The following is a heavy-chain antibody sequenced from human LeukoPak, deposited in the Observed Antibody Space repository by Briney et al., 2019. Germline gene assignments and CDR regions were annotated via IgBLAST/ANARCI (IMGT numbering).Heavy chain of an antibody. J-gene: IGHJ6*04. D-gene: IGHD1-26*01. CDR3: ARPLTVGAQAAADV. CDR1: GGSISSYY. V-gene: IGHV4-4*07. CDR2: IYSSGST. Sequence: PSETLSLTCTVSGGSISSYYWSWIRQPAGKGLEWIGRIYSSGSTTYNPSLKSRVSLSVDTSKNQFSLELSSVTAADTAVYYCARPLTVGAQAAADVWGKGTTVTVSS.